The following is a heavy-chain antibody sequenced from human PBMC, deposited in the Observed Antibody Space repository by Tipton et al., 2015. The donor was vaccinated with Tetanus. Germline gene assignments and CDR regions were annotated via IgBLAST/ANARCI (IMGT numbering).Heavy chain of an antibody. CDR2: TYYSGST. CDR3: ARDERYGDYAY. Sequence: GLVKPSETLSLTCTVSGASIGSISYYWSWIRQPPGKGLEWTGYTYYSGSTGYNPSLKSRVTISIDSSKNQFSLKLTSVTAADTAVYYCARDERYGDYAYWGQGALVTVSS. V-gene: IGHV4-61*01. D-gene: IGHD4-17*01. J-gene: IGHJ4*02. CDR1: GASIGSISYY.